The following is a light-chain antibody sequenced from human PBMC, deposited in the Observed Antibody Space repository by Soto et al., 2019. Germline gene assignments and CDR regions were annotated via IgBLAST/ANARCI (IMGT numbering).Light chain of an antibody. J-gene: IGKJ4*01. V-gene: IGKV3-15*01. CDR3: QQYNYWPLT. Sequence: EIVMTQSPATLSVSPGERVTLSCRASQSVSIYLAWYQQRPGQAPRPLIYGASTRATGIPARFSASGSGTEFTLTINRLQSEDFAVYYCQQYNYWPLTCGGGTRVEI. CDR1: QSVSIY. CDR2: GAS.